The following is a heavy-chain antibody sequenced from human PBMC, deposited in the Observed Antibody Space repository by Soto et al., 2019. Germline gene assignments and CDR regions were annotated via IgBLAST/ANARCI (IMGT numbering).Heavy chain of an antibody. V-gene: IGHV1-8*01. CDR3: ARGDGSGSYQIDS. J-gene: IGHJ4*02. CDR2: MNPNRGNT. D-gene: IGHD3-10*01. Sequence: QVQLVQSGAEVKKPGASVKVSCKASGYTFTRYDINWVRQATGQGLEWMGWMNPNRGNTGYAQKFQGRVTMTRNTALSTAYMELSSLRSEDTAVYCCARGDGSGSYQIDSWGQGTLVTVSS. CDR1: GYTFTRYD.